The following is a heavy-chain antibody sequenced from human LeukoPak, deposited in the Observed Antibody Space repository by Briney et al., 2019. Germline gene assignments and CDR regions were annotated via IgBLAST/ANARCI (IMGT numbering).Heavy chain of an antibody. CDR3: ASRGDPRSSGYYHATNYYGMDV. CDR1: GGSFSGYY. J-gene: IGHJ6*02. V-gene: IGHV4-34*01. Sequence: SETLSLTCAVYGGSFSGYYWSWIRQPPGKGLEWIGEINHSGSTSYNPSLKSRVTISLDTSKNQFSLKLRSVTAADTAVYYCASRGDPRSSGYYHATNYYGMDVWGQGTTVTVSS. CDR2: INHSGST. D-gene: IGHD3-22*01.